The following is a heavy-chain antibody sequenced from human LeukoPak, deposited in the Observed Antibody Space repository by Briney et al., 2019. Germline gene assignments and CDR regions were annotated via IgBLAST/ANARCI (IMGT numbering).Heavy chain of an antibody. J-gene: IGHJ3*02. D-gene: IGHD1-1*01. CDR2: ISSRTGTI. CDR1: GFTFNTYI. CDR3: ARDRVRDAFDI. V-gene: IGHV3-48*04. Sequence: GGSLRLSCAASGFTFNTYIMNWVRQAPGKGLEWVSYISSRTGTIYYADSVKGRFTISRDNAKNSLYLQMNSLRAEDTAVYYCARDRVRDAFDIWGQGTMVTVSS.